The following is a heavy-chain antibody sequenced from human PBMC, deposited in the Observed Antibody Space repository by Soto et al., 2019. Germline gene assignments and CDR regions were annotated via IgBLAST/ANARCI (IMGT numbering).Heavy chain of an antibody. D-gene: IGHD1-26*01. CDR3: ARASQWEPPHF. J-gene: IGHJ4*02. CDR2: IKQDGSEK. CDR1: GFTFSSYW. Sequence: EVQLVESGGGLVQPGGSLRLSCAASGFTFSSYWMSWVRQAPGKGLEWVANIKQDGSEKYYVDSVQGRFTISRDNAKNSVYMQLNRLRAGDTAVYFGARASQWEPPHFWGQGSLVAVS. V-gene: IGHV3-7*01.